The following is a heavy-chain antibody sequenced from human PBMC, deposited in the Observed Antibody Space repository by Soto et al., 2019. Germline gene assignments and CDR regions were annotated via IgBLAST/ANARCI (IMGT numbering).Heavy chain of an antibody. J-gene: IGHJ5*02. D-gene: IGHD1-26*01. CDR3: AARVQAGATTTADYNWFDP. V-gene: IGHV4-34*01. CDR1: GGSFSNYY. CDR2: INHSGST. Sequence: PSETLSLTCAVYGGSFSNYYWSWIRQPPGKGLEWIGEINHSGSTNYNPSLKSRVTISVDTSKNQFSLKLSSVTAADTAVYYCAARVQAGATTTADYNWFDPWGKGTLVTVS.